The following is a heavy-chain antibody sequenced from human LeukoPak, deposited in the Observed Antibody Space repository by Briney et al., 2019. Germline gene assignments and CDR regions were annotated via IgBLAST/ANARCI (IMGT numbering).Heavy chain of an antibody. V-gene: IGHV3-66*01. CDR2: IYSGGST. J-gene: IGHJ4*02. CDR3: ARGGFGELFLLDY. D-gene: IGHD3-10*01. Sequence: AGGSLRLSCAASGFTVSSNYMSWVRQAPGKGLEWVSVIYSGGSTYYADSVKGRFTISRDNSKNTLYLQMNSLRAEDTAVYYCARGGFGELFLLDYWGQGTLVTVSS. CDR1: GFTVSSNY.